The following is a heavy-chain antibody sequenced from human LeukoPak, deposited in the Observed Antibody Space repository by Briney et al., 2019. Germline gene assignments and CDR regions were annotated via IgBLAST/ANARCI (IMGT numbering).Heavy chain of an antibody. CDR1: GFPFSTYS. J-gene: IGHJ4*02. CDR2: ISSISSII. Sequence: GGSLRLSCAASGFPFSTYSMSWVCQAPGKGLEWVSYISSISSIIYYADSVKGRFTISRDNARSSLYLQMNSLRAEDTAVYYCARSRPGTEAGQPNFDYWGQGTLVTVSS. CDR3: ARSRPGTEAGQPNFDY. V-gene: IGHV3-48*01. D-gene: IGHD6-13*01.